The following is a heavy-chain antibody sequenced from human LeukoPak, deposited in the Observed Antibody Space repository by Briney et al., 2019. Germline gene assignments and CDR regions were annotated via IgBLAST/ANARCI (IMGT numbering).Heavy chain of an antibody. CDR3: ASIKGDDAFDI. Sequence: GGSLRLSCAASGFTVSSNYMSWVRQAPGKGLEWVSVIYSGGSTYYADSVKGRFTISRDNSKNTLYLQMNSLRAEDTAVYYCASIKGDDAFDIWGQGTMVTVSS. V-gene: IGHV3-53*01. J-gene: IGHJ3*02. CDR1: GFTVSSNY. CDR2: IYSGGST.